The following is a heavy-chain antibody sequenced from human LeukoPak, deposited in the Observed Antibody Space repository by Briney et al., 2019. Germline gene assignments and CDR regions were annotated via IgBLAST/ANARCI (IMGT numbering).Heavy chain of an antibody. D-gene: IGHD6-19*01. V-gene: IGHV4-59*11. Sequence: SETLSLTCTVSGASIDGHYWSWIRLPPGKGLEWIGFVYYSGSISYNPSLKSRVTISADTSNNQFSLKLDSVTAADTAVYYCARLSRVAVAGSYGYHSMDVWGRGTTVTVSS. CDR1: GASIDGHY. CDR2: VYYSGSI. CDR3: ARLSRVAVAGSYGYHSMDV. J-gene: IGHJ6*02.